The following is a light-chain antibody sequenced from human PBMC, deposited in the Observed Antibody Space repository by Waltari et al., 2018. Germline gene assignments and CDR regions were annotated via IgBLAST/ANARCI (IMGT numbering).Light chain of an antibody. V-gene: IGKV3-20*01. Sequence: EVVLTQSPGTLSLSPGERATLSCRASQNIGSAYLAWYQQRPGQAPRHLIFGASRRATGIPDRFTGTGSGTDFTLTITRLEPEDFAVYYCQQYVASPFTFGPGTKVDFK. CDR1: QNIGSAY. CDR2: GAS. CDR3: QQYVASPFT. J-gene: IGKJ3*01.